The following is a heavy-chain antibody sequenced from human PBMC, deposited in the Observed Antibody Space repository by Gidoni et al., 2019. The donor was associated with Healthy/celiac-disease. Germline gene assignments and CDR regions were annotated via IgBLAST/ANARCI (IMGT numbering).Heavy chain of an antibody. CDR3: ARLWGLFGWFDP. V-gene: IGHV4-59*08. Sequence: QVQLQESGPGLVKPSETLSLTCTVSGGSISSYYWSWIRQPPGKGLGWIGFNYYRGSTNYNPSGKSRVIISVDTSKNQFSLKLSSVTAADTAVYYCARLWGLFGWFDPWGQGTLVTVSS. D-gene: IGHD3-10*02. J-gene: IGHJ5*02. CDR2: NYYRGST. CDR1: GGSISSYY.